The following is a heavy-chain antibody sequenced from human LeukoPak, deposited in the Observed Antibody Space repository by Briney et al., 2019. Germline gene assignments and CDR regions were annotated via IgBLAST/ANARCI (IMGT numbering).Heavy chain of an antibody. D-gene: IGHD6-6*01. CDR1: GGSLSSYY. V-gene: IGHV4-59*08. Sequence: SETLSLTCAVSGGSLSSYYWSWIPQPPRKGLEYIGYVYHTGSTNYNPSLKSRVTISLDTSENQFSLKLTSVTAADTAVYYCASLLTVSSSGRDYWGQGTLVTVSS. CDR2: VYHTGST. CDR3: ASLLTVSSSGRDY. J-gene: IGHJ4*02.